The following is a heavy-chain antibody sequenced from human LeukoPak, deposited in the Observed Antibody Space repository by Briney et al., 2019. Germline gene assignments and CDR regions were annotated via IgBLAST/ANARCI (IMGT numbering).Heavy chain of an antibody. CDR2: IIPIFGTA. V-gene: IGHV1-69*13. Sequence: ASVKVSCKASGGTFSSYAISWARQAPGQGLEWMGGIIPIFGTANYAQKFQGRVTITADESTSTAYMELSSLRSEDTAVYYCARDPDYGGNSDNWFDPWGQGTLVTVSS. D-gene: IGHD4-23*01. CDR3: ARDPDYGGNSDNWFDP. CDR1: GGTFSSYA. J-gene: IGHJ5*02.